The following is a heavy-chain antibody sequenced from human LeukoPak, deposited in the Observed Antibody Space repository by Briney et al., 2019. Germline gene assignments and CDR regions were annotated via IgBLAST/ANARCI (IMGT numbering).Heavy chain of an antibody. CDR1: GFIFDDYA. CDR2: ISWNNDTI. D-gene: IGHD3-22*01. J-gene: IGHJ3*02. V-gene: IGHV3-9*03. CDR3: AKDADSSGDDAFDI. Sequence: GGSLRLSCVASGFIFDDYAMHWVRQAPGKGLEWVSRISWNNDTIAYADSVKGRFTISRGNAKNSLYLQMNSLKTEDMALYYCAKDADSSGDDAFDIWGQGTMVTVSS.